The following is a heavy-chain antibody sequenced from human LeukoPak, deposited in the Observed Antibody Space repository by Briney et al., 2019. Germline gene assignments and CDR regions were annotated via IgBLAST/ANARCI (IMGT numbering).Heavy chain of an antibody. D-gene: IGHD2-2*01. CDR1: GFTFSSYN. CDR2: ISYSSRAR. J-gene: IGHJ4*02. V-gene: IGHV3-48*01. Sequence: GGSLRLTCAASGFTFSSYNMNWVRQAPGKGLEWVSSISYSSRARYYADSVKGRFTISRDNVKNSLYLQMDSLRAEDTAVYYCARAYCSSTSCFGWGQGTLVTVSS. CDR3: ARAYCSSTSCFG.